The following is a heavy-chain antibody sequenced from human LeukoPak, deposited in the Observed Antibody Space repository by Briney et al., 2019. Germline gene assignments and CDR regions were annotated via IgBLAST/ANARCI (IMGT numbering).Heavy chain of an antibody. CDR1: GFTFSNFY. V-gene: IGHV3-11*01. CDR2: ISGSGTNQ. J-gene: IGHJ6*03. D-gene: IGHD4-11*01. Sequence: GGSLRLSCAASGFTFSNFYMSWLRQAPGKGLEWLSYISGSGTNQHYADSVRGRFTISRDNAENSLSLQMDSLRAEDTAVYYCARPVSPNYFYYMDVWGKGTTVTVSS. CDR3: ARPVSPNYFYYMDV.